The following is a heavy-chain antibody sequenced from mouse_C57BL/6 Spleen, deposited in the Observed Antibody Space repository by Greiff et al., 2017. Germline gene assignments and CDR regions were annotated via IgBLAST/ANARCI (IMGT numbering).Heavy chain of an antibody. Sequence: EVQLQQSGPELVKPGASVKISCKASGYTFTDYYMNWVKQSHGKSLEWIGAINPNNGGTRYNQKFKGKATLTVNTSSSTAYMELRSLTSEDSAVYYCARGDDYDPVYFDYWGQGTTLTVSS. D-gene: IGHD2-4*01. CDR1: GYTFTDYY. V-gene: IGHV1-26*01. CDR2: INPNNGGT. CDR3: ARGDDYDPVYFDY. J-gene: IGHJ2*01.